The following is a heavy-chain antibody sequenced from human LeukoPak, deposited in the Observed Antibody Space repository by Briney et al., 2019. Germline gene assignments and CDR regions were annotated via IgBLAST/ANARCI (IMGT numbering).Heavy chain of an antibody. V-gene: IGHV3-7*04. J-gene: IGHJ4*02. CDR2: IKQDGTEK. CDR1: GFTFSSYW. D-gene: IGHD1-26*01. CDR3: ARGVGATHFDY. Sequence: GGSLRLSCAASGFTFSSYWMSWVRQAPGEGLEWVAIIKQDGTEKYYVDSVKGRFTISRDNAKNSLYLQMNSLRAEDTAVYYCARGVGATHFDYWGQGTLVTVSS.